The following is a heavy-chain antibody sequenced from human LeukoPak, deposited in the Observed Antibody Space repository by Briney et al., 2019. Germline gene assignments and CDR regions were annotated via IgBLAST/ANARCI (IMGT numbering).Heavy chain of an antibody. Sequence: EASVKVSCKASGYTFTSYGISWVRQAPGQGLEWMGWISAYNGNTNYAQKLQGRVTMTTDTSTSTAYMELRSLRSDDTAVYYCARSPYYDFWSGYLCPYYYYYYMDVWGKGTTVTVSS. V-gene: IGHV1-18*01. CDR2: ISAYNGNT. J-gene: IGHJ6*03. CDR3: ARSPYYDFWSGYLCPYYYYYYMDV. D-gene: IGHD3-3*01. CDR1: GYTFTSYG.